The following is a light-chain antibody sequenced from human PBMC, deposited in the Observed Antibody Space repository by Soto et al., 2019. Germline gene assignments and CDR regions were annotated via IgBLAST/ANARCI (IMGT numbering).Light chain of an antibody. J-gene: IGKJ2*01. CDR2: GAS. CDR1: QSFSSSY. Sequence: EIVLTQSPGTLSLSPGERATLSCRASQSFSSSYLAWYQQKPGQAPRLLIYGASSRATGIPDRFSGSGSGTDFTLTISRLEPEDCAVYYCQQYGSSMYTFGQVTKLEIK. V-gene: IGKV3-20*01. CDR3: QQYGSSMYT.